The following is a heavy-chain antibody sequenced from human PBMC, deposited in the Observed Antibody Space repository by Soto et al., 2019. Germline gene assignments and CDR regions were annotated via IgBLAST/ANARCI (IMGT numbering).Heavy chain of an antibody. CDR1: GFTFSSYW. J-gene: IGHJ5*01. CDR3: SRVPTFDSNGYYPDF. V-gene: IGHV3-74*01. Sequence: GGSLRLSCAASGFTFSSYWMHWVRQAPGKGLVWVSRINSDGSSTNYADSVKGRFTISRDNAKNTLYLQMNSLRAEDTAVYYCSRVPTFDSNGYYPDFWGQGTLVTVSS. CDR2: INSDGSST. D-gene: IGHD3-22*01.